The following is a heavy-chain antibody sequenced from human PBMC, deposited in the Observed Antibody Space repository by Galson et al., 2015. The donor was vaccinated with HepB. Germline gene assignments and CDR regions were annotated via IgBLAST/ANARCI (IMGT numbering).Heavy chain of an antibody. V-gene: IGHV1-69*02. J-gene: IGHJ4*02. D-gene: IGHD6-19*01. CDR2: IIPILGIA. Sequence: SVKVSCKASGGTFSSYTISWVRQAPGQGLEWMGRIIPILGIANYAQKFQGRVTITADKSTSTAYMELSSLRSEDTAVYYCARDPDRRIAVAGTESRTDYWGQGTLVTVSS. CDR1: GGTFSSYT. CDR3: ARDPDRRIAVAGTESRTDY.